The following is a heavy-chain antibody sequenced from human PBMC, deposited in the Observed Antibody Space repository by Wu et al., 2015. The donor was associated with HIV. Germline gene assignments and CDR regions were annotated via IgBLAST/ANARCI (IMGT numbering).Heavy chain of an antibody. CDR2: MNPKTGNT. CDR3: ASYGSGTKSGFDV. J-gene: IGHJ3*01. CDR1: GYSFTAYD. V-gene: IGHV1-8*02. D-gene: IGHD3-10*01. Sequence: QLQLVQSGAEVRKPGASLRVSCKASGYSFTAYDINWVRQAPGQGLEWMGWMNPKTGNTGFAQTFQGRITMTRNTSINTAYMELSSLRLEDTAVYFCASYGSGTKSGFDVWGQGTTVIVSS.